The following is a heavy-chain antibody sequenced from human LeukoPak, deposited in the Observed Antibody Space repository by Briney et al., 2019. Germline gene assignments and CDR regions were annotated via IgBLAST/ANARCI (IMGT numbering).Heavy chain of an antibody. CDR2: IYSTGNP. Sequence: SETLSLTCAVSGGSISSYYWTWIRQAAGKGLEWIGHIYSTGNPYYNPSLKGRVTMSVDTSKNQFSLKLSSLTAADTAVYFCARDTREAGLLGYFQHWGQGTLVTVSS. CDR3: ARDTREAGLLGYFQH. D-gene: IGHD1-26*01. V-gene: IGHV4-4*07. CDR1: GGSISSYY. J-gene: IGHJ1*01.